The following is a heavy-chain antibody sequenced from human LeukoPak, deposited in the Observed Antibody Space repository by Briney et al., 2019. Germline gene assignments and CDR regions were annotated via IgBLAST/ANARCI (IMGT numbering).Heavy chain of an antibody. J-gene: IGHJ4*02. Sequence: GGSLRLSCAASGFTLSKHPMYWVRQAPGKGLEWVSSLSDTGDSRHCADSVKGRFTISRDSARSALYLQMNSLRAEDTAVYYCAKGDCASGSCYFDDWGQGSQVTVSS. CDR3: AKGDCASGSCYFDD. CDR1: GFTLSKHP. D-gene: IGHD2-8*01. V-gene: IGHV3-23*01. CDR2: LSDTGDSR.